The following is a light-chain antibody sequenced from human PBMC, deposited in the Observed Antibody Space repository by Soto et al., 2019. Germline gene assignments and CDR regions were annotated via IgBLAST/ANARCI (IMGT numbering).Light chain of an antibody. J-gene: IGLJ3*02. V-gene: IGLV4-69*01. CDR1: SGHSTYA. Sequence: QLVLTQSPSASASLGASVKLTCTLSSGHSTYAIAWHQQQPEKGPRYLMKLNSDGSHSKGDGIPDRFSGSSSGAERYLTISSLPSEYEADYYCQTWGTGTWVFGGGTKLTVL. CDR2: LNSDGSH. CDR3: QTWGTGTWV.